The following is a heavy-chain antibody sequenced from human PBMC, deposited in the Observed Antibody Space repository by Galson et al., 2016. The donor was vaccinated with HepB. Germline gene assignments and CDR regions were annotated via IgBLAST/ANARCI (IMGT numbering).Heavy chain of an antibody. J-gene: IGHJ4*02. CDR2: ISSDGTEN. CDR1: AFTFSTSA. CDR3: VRDKYSYGSGQLDY. D-gene: IGHD3-10*01. Sequence: SLRLSCAASAFTFSTSAMHWVRQAPGKGLEWVAIISSDGTENFYADSVKGRFTISRDNSKNTLSLQMNSLKSEDTTLYYCVRDKYSYGSGQLDYWGQGAQVTVSS. V-gene: IGHV3-30*04.